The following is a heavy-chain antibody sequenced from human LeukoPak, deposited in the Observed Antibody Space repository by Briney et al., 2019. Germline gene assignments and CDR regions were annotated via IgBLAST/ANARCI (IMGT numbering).Heavy chain of an antibody. CDR3: ARVHCSSTSCPDRNYFDY. Sequence: GGSLRLSCAASGFTFSSYAMSWVRQAPGKGLEWVSVISDTGGIIDYADSVKGRFTISRDNSKNTLFLQMNSLRAEDTAVYYCARVHCSSTSCPDRNYFDYWGQGTLVTVSS. CDR1: GFTFSSYA. CDR2: ISDTGGII. D-gene: IGHD2-2*01. V-gene: IGHV3-23*01. J-gene: IGHJ4*02.